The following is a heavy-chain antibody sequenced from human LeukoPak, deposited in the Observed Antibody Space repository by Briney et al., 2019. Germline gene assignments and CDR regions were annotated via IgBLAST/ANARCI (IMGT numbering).Heavy chain of an antibody. Sequence: ASVKVSCKASGYTFTSYGISWVRQAPGQGLEWMGWISAYNGNTNYAQKFQGRVTITADKSTSTAYMELSSLRSEDTAVYYCAREHAYCGGDCYPSPFDYWGQGTLVTVSS. CDR1: GYTFTSYG. D-gene: IGHD2-21*02. CDR3: AREHAYCGGDCYPSPFDY. CDR2: ISAYNGNT. J-gene: IGHJ4*02. V-gene: IGHV1-18*01.